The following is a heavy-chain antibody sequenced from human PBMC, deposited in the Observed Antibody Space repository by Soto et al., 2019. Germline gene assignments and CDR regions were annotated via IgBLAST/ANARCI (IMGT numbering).Heavy chain of an antibody. V-gene: IGHV3-53*01. J-gene: IGHJ4*02. CDR1: GFTVSSNY. D-gene: IGHD3-22*01. CDR3: AKDYYDSSGYSYFDY. CDR2: IYSGGST. Sequence: PGGSLRLSCAASGFTVSSNYMSWVRQAPGKGLEWVSVIYSGGSTYYADSVKGRFTISRDNSKNMLYLQMNSVRAEDTAVYYCAKDYYDSSGYSYFDYWGQGTQVTVSS.